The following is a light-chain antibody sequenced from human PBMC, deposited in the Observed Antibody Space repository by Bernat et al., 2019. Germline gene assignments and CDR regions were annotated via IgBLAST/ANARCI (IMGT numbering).Light chain of an antibody. CDR2: GAS. Sequence: EKVMTQSPATLSVSPGERATLSCRASQNISSHLAWYQQKPGQAPRLLIHGASTRATGIPARFSGSGSGTEFTLTISDLQSEDSPIYYCQQYNNWPPITFGQGTRLEIK. V-gene: IGKV3-15*01. CDR1: QNISSH. CDR3: QQYNNWPPIT. J-gene: IGKJ5*01.